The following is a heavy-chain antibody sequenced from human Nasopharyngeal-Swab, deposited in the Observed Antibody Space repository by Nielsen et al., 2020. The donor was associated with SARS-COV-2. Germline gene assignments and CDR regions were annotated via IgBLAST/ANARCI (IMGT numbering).Heavy chain of an antibody. CDR3: AGHPADFDY. V-gene: IGHV4-34*01. J-gene: IGHJ4*02. CDR2: MKPSGRT. CDR1: GGSLSDYH. Sequence: SATLSLTCAVYGGSLSDYHWSWIRQPPGKGLEWIGEMKPSGRTNYNPSLKSRVAISIDTSKNQFFLNLRSVTAADTAVFYCAGHPADFDYWGQGTLVTVSS.